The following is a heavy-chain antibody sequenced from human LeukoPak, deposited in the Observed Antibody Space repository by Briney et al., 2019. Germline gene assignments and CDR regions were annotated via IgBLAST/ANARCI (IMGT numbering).Heavy chain of an antibody. CDR3: ARGPLTVTRGFDP. D-gene: IGHD4-17*01. J-gene: IGHJ5*02. CDR2: IYTSGST. Sequence: SETLSLTCTVSGDSISSDDYYWSWIRQPAGKGLEWIGRIYTSGSTNYNPSLKTRVTMSVDTSKNQFSLKLSSVTAADTAVYYCARGPLTVTRGFDPWGQGTLVTVSS. V-gene: IGHV4-61*02. CDR1: GDSISSDDYY.